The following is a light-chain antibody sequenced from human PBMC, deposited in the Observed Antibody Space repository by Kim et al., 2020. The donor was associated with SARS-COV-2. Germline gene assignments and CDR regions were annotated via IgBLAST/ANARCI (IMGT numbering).Light chain of an antibody. CDR3: TSYTRSDTLV. CDR1: SSEVGGYNY. V-gene: IGLV2-14*03. J-gene: IGLJ2*01. CDR2: DVT. Sequence: GQSITMSCTGTSSEVGGYNYVSWYQQHPGKAPKLMIYDVTKRPSGVSNRFSGSKSGNTASLTISGLQAEDEADYYCTSYTRSDTLVFGGGTQLTVL.